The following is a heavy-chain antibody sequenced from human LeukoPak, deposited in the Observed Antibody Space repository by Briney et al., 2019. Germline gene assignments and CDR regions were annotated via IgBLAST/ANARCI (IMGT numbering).Heavy chain of an antibody. V-gene: IGHV3-23*01. J-gene: IGHJ4*02. CDR3: TKGYYGSGSYGWFDY. Sequence: SGGSLRLSCAASGFTFSSHGMSWVRQAPGKGLEWVSTISGSGDNTYYADSVKGRFTISRDNSKNTLYLQMNSLRAEDTAVYSCTKGYYGSGSYGWFDYWGQGTLVTVSS. D-gene: IGHD3-10*01. CDR2: ISGSGDNT. CDR1: GFTFSSHG.